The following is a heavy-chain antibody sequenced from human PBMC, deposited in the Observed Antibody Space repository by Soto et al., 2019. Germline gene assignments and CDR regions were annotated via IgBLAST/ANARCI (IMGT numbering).Heavy chain of an antibody. V-gene: IGHV4-34*01. CDR1: GGSFSGYY. CDR3: ARVPRHYDYVWGSYRKDYYFDY. J-gene: IGHJ4*02. D-gene: IGHD3-16*02. Sequence: SETLSLTCAVYGGSFSGYYWSWIRQPPGKGLEWIGEINHSGSTNYNPSLKSRVTISVDTSKNQFSLKLSSVTAADTAVYYCARVPRHYDYVWGSYRKDYYFDYWGQGTLVTVSS. CDR2: INHSGST.